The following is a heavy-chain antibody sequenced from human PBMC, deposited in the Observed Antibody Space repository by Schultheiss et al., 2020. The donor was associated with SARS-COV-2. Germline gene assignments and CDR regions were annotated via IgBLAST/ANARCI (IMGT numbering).Heavy chain of an antibody. CDR2: INPSGGST. CDR3: ARNWGDSGSYAFDP. D-gene: IGHD1-26*01. Sequence: ESLKISCKASGYTFTSYYMHWVRQAPGQGLEWMGMINPSGGSTRYAQKFQGRVTMTRDTSTSTVYMELSSLRSEDTAVYYCARNWGDSGSYAFDPWGQGTLVTVSS. V-gene: IGHV1-46*01. CDR1: GYTFTSYY. J-gene: IGHJ5*02.